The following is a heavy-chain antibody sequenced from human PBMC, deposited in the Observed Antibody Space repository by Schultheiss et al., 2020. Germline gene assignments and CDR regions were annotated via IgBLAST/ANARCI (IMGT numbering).Heavy chain of an antibody. CDR1: GGSFSGYY. V-gene: IGHV4-39*07. D-gene: IGHD2-21*01. CDR2: IYYSGST. CDR3: ARDRYCGGDCYFPDAFDI. J-gene: IGHJ3*02. Sequence: SETLSLTCSVSGGSFSGYYWSWIRQPPGKGLEWIGSIYYSGSTYYNPSLKSRVTISVDRSKNQFSLKLSSVTAADTAVYYCARDRYCGGDCYFPDAFDIWGQGTMVTVS.